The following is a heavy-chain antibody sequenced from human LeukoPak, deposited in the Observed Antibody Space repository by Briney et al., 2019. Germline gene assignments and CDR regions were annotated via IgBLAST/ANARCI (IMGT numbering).Heavy chain of an antibody. D-gene: IGHD2-2*01. J-gene: IGHJ2*01. CDR2: ISGSGGST. Sequence: GGSLRLSCAASGFTFSSYAMSWVRQAPGKGLEWVSAISGSGGSTYYADSVKGRFTISRDNSKNTLYLQMNSLRAEDTAVYYCATRVVGYCSSTSCSQDHYRYFDLWGRGTLVTVSS. CDR1: GFTFSSYA. V-gene: IGHV3-23*01. CDR3: ATRVVGYCSSTSCSQDHYRYFDL.